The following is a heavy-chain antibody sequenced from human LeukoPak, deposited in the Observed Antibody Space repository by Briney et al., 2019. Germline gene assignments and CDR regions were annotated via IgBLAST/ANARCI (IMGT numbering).Heavy chain of an antibody. CDR2: INPNSGGT. D-gene: IGHD3-3*01. Sequence: EASVKVSCKASGYTFTGYYMHWVRQAPGQGLEWMGWINPNSGGTNYAQKFQGRVTMTRDTSISTAYMELSRLRSDDTAVYYCARGPHGRYDFWSAYKRDWFDPWGQGTLVTVSS. J-gene: IGHJ5*02. CDR1: GYTFTGYY. V-gene: IGHV1-2*02. CDR3: ARGPHGRYDFWSAYKRDWFDP.